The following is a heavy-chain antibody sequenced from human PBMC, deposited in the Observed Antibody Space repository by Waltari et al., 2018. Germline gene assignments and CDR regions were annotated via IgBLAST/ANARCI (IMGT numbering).Heavy chain of an antibody. CDR3: ARMNGDYASYFDY. J-gene: IGHJ4*02. Sequence: EVRLVESGGGLVQPGGSLRLSCAASGFSFSTYELNWVRQAPGKGLEWVSYIGSSVSSIFDADSVKGRFTISRDNAKNSLHLQMNSLRAEDTAVYYCARMNGDYASYFDYWGQGTLVTVSS. CDR2: IGSSVSSI. D-gene: IGHD4-17*01. CDR1: GFSFSTYE. V-gene: IGHV3-48*03.